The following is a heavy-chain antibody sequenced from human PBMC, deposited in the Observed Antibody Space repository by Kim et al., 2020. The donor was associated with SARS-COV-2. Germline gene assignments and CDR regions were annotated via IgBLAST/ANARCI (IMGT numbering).Heavy chain of an antibody. CDR1: GFTFLNYA. V-gene: IGHV3-23*01. Sequence: GGSLRLSCAASGFTFLNYAMTWVRQAPGKGLEYVSTISSSATRTYYADSVKGRFTITRDNSKNTLFLQMNSLRAEDTALYFCAKVWAVSDDIAWYGLYGWGQRTAVTISS. D-gene: IGHD6-19*01. CDR2: ISSSATRT. CDR3: AKVWAVSDDIAWYGLYG. J-gene: IGHJ6*02.